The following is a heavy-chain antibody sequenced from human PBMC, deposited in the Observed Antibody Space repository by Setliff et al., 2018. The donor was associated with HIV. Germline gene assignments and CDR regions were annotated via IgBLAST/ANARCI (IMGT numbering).Heavy chain of an antibody. Sequence: WIRQPPGTGLEWVSAISGSGGSTYYADSAKGRFTISRDNSKNTLYLQMNSLRAEDTAVYYCAREATNYYGMDVWGQGTTVTVSS. CDR3: AREATNYYGMDV. J-gene: IGHJ6*02. V-gene: IGHV3-23*01. CDR2: ISGSGGST. D-gene: IGHD5-12*01.